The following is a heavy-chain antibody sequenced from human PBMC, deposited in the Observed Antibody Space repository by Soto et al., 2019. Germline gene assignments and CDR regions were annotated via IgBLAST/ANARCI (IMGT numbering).Heavy chain of an antibody. CDR3: AKAYYDFWSGPWLDP. V-gene: IGHV5-10-1*01. CDR1: GYSFTSYW. D-gene: IGHD3-3*01. Sequence: GESLKISCKGSGYSFTSYWISWVRQMPGKGLEWMGRIDPSDSYTNYSPSFQGHVTISADKSISTAYLQWSSLKASDTAMYYCAKAYYDFWSGPWLDPWGQGTLVTVSS. J-gene: IGHJ5*02. CDR2: IDPSDSYT.